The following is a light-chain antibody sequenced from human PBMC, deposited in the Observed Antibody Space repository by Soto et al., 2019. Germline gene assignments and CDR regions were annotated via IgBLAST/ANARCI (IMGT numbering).Light chain of an antibody. V-gene: IGKV3-11*01. Sequence: EVVMTQSPATLSLSPGERATLSCRASQSISSNLAWYHQKPDQAPRLLIYDASSRATGIPARFSGSGSGTDFTLTISSLEAEDISVYYCQQHSGLPPTFGGATKVEIK. CDR3: QQHSGLPPT. CDR1: QSISSN. CDR2: DAS. J-gene: IGKJ4*01.